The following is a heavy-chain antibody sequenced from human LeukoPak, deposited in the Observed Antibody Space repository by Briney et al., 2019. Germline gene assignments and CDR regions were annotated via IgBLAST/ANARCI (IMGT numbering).Heavy chain of an antibody. Sequence: ASVKVSGKASGYTYTGYFMHWVRQAPGQGLEWMGWINPNSGDTNYAQKFQGRATMTRDTSISTAYMELSRLTSDDTAVYYCARERGSGYRLLYWGQGTLVTVSS. J-gene: IGHJ4*02. CDR1: GYTYTGYF. V-gene: IGHV1-2*02. CDR2: INPNSGDT. D-gene: IGHD5-12*01. CDR3: ARERGSGYRLLY.